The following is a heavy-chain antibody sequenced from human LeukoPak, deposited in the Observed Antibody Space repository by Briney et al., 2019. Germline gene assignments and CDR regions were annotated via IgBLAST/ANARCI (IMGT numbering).Heavy chain of an antibody. CDR2: IRSKAYGGTT. Sequence: GGSLRLSCTAPGFTFGDYAFNWFRQAPGKGLEWLGFIRSKAYGGTTEYAASVRGRFTISRDDSRGIAYLQKDSLKTADTAGYECGRDLHGYNRSPSYFDYWGQGTLVTVSS. CDR3: GRDLHGYNRSPSYFDY. J-gene: IGHJ4*02. CDR1: GFTFGDYA. D-gene: IGHD1-1*01. V-gene: IGHV3-49*03.